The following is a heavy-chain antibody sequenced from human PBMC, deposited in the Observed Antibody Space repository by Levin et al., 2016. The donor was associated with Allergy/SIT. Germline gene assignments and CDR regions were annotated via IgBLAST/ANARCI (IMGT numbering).Heavy chain of an antibody. Sequence: WVRQAPGQGLEWMGGIIPIFGTANYAQKFQGRVTITADESTSTAYMELSSLRSEDTAVYYCARDHHPVLYCSGGSCYFQFDYWGQGTLVTVSS. D-gene: IGHD2-15*01. CDR3: ARDHHPVLYCSGGSCYFQFDY. V-gene: IGHV1-69*01. CDR2: IIPIFGTA. J-gene: IGHJ4*02.